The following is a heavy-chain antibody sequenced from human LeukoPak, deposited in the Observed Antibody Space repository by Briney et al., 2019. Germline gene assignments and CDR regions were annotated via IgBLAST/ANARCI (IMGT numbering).Heavy chain of an antibody. CDR2: TSYDGTKN. V-gene: IGHV3-30*03. Sequence: PGGSLRLSCAASGFTFSSYGMHWVRQAPGKGLDWVAFTSYDGTKNYYADSVKGRFTISRDNSKNTLFLQMNSLRPEDTAVYHCARLGEDSYGYQTDFDYWGQGTLVTVSS. CDR1: GFTFSSYG. D-gene: IGHD5-18*01. J-gene: IGHJ4*02. CDR3: ARLGEDSYGYQTDFDY.